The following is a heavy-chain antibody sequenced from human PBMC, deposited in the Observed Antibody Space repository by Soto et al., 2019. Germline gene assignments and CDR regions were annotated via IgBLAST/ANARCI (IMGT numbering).Heavy chain of an antibody. CDR1: GYSFTIHW. V-gene: IGHV5-51*01. Sequence: PGESLKISCKVSGYSFTIHWIAWVRQKPGKGLEWMGIVYPGDSETRYSPSFQGQVTMSVDKSIDTAYLHWRSLKASDTAMYYCANSEVLDIWGQGTMVTVSS. CDR3: ANSEVLDI. J-gene: IGHJ3*02. CDR2: VYPGDSET.